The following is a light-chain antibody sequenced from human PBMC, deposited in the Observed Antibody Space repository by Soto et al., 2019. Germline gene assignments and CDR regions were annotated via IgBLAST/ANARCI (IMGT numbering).Light chain of an antibody. J-gene: IGLJ3*02. V-gene: IGLV7-43*01. Sequence: QALVTQEPSLTVSPGGTVTLTCASSTGAVTSGHYATWFQQKPGQAPRALIYSTNNKQSWTPARFSGSLLGGKGALTLSGVQPEDEAEYFCLLYYGGANWVFGGGTKLTVL. CDR2: STN. CDR3: LLYYGGANWV. CDR1: TGAVTSGHY.